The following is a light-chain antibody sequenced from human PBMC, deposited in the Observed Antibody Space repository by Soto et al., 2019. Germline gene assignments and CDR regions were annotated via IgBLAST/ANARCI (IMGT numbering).Light chain of an antibody. CDR3: SSYGGSNNYV. CDR2: EVT. J-gene: IGLJ1*01. Sequence: LTQPPSASGAPGQSVTISCTGSSSDVGGYNYVSWYQQRPGKAPKLIIFEVTKRPSGVPARFSGSRSGNTASLTVSGLQTDDEADYYCSSYGGSNNYVFGDGTKAT. CDR1: SSDVGGYNY. V-gene: IGLV2-8*01.